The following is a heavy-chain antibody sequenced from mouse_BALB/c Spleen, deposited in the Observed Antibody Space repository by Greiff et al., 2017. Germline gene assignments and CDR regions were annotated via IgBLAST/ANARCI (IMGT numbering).Heavy chain of an antibody. D-gene: IGHD2-3*01. V-gene: IGHV2-6-5*01. CDR1: GFSLTDYG. Sequence: VQGVESGPGLVAPSQSLSITCTVSGFSLTDYGVSWIRQPPGKGLEWLGVIWGGGSTYYNSALKSRLSISKDNSKSQVFLKMNSLQTDDTAMYYCAKQYDGYYVDAMDYWGQGTSVTVSS. CDR2: IWGGGST. J-gene: IGHJ4*01. CDR3: AKQYDGYYVDAMDY.